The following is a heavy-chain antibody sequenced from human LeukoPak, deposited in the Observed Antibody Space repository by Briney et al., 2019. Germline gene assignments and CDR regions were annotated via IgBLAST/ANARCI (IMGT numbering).Heavy chain of an antibody. Sequence: ASVKVSCKASGYTFTSYYMHWVRQAPGQGLEWMGIINPSGGSTSYAQKFQGRVTMTRDTSTSTVYMELSSLRSEDTAVYYCARDRHSSGWYAPFDYWGQGTLVTVSS. CDR2: INPSGGST. CDR1: GYTFTSYY. D-gene: IGHD6-19*01. V-gene: IGHV1-46*01. J-gene: IGHJ4*02. CDR3: ARDRHSSGWYAPFDY.